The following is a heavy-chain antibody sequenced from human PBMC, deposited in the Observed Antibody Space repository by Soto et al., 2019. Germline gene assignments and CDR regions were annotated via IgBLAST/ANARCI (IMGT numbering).Heavy chain of an antibody. CDR3: AKDAMTYYYDSSASDY. CDR1: GFTFSSYG. D-gene: IGHD3-22*01. J-gene: IGHJ4*02. V-gene: IGHV3-30*18. CDR2: ISYDGSNK. Sequence: QVQLVESGGGVVQPGRSLRLSCAASGFTFSSYGMHWVRQAPGKGLEWVAVISYDGSNKYYADSVKGRFTISRDNSKNTLYLQMNSLRAEDTGVYYCAKDAMTYYYDSSASDYWGQGTLVTVSS.